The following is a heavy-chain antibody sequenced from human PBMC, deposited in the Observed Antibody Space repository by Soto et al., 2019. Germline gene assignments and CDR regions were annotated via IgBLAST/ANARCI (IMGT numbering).Heavy chain of an antibody. CDR2: ISGSGGST. J-gene: IGHJ1*01. Sequence: PGGSLRLSCAASGFTFSSYAMSWVRQAPGKGLEWVSAISGSGGSTYDADSGKGRFTISRDNSKNTLYLQMNSLRAEDTAVYYCAKPRSSSWSSGYFQHWGQGTLVTVSS. CDR1: GFTFSSYA. V-gene: IGHV3-23*01. D-gene: IGHD6-13*01. CDR3: AKPRSSSWSSGYFQH.